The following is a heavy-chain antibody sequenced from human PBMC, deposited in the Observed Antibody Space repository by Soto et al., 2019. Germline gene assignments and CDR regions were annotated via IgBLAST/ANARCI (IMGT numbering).Heavy chain of an antibody. D-gene: IGHD6-19*01. CDR3: TSPIAVAGPPAFDY. CDR1: GFTFSSYG. CDR2: ISYDGSNK. J-gene: IGHJ4*02. V-gene: IGHV3-30*03. Sequence: GGSLRLSCAASGFTFSSYGMHWVRQAPGKGLEWVAVISYDGSNKYYADSVKGRFTISRDNSKNTLYLQMNSLRAEDTAVYYCTSPIAVAGPPAFDYWGQGTLVTVSS.